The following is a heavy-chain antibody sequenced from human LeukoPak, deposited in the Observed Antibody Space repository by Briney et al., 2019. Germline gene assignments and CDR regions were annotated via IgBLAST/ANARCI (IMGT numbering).Heavy chain of an antibody. CDR1: RLTFSSYC. CDR2: IHSDGSST. V-gene: IGHV3-74*01. J-gene: IGHJ6*02. D-gene: IGHD2-2*01. CDR3: ARGHQLLSSKDYYYYGMDV. Sequence: PGRSLRLSCAASRLTFSSYCMHWVRRARGKGRVWVSRIHSDGSSTIYADSVKGRFTISRDYAKNTLYLQMSSLRAEDTAVYYCARGHQLLSSKDYYYYGMDVWGQGTTVTVSS.